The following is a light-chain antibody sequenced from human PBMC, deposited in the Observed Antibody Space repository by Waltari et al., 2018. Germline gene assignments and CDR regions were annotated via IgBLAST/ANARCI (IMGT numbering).Light chain of an antibody. J-gene: IGKJ2*01. Sequence: DIVMTQSPDSLAVSLGERATINCKSSQSVLSSSNNQNYLGWYQQKPVQPPKRLSSWASTRESGVPDRFRGRGSGGDFTLTISSLEAEDVAVYYCQQCYSFPYTFGQGTKLEIK. V-gene: IGKV4-1*01. CDR2: WAS. CDR3: QQCYSFPYT. CDR1: QSVLSSSNNQNY.